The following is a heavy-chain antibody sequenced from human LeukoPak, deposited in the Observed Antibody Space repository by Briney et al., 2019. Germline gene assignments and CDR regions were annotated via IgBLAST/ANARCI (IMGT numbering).Heavy chain of an antibody. V-gene: IGHV4-61*02. CDR3: ARGWYSGGWTRFDT. Sequence: LSETLSLTCTVSGGSISSGLYSWSWLRQPAGKGLEWIVLLYTSGSTNSNPSLKCRVSIPADTSKNQFSLNLTSVTVADTAVYYCARGWYSGGWTRFDTWGQGTLVTVSP. CDR1: GGSISSGLYS. CDR2: LYTSGST. J-gene: IGHJ4*02. D-gene: IGHD6-19*01.